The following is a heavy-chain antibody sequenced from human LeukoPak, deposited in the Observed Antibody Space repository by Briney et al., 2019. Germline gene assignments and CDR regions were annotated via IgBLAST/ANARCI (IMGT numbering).Heavy chain of an antibody. V-gene: IGHV1-2*02. D-gene: IGHD6-19*01. CDR1: GYTFTGYY. CDR2: INPNSGGT. Sequence: ASVKVSCKASGYTFTGYYMHWVRQAPGQGLEWMGWINPNSGGTNYAQKFQGRVTMTRDTSISTAYMELSRLRSDDTAVYYCASTRVSSGWYNFDYWGQGTLVTVSS. J-gene: IGHJ4*02. CDR3: ASTRVSSGWYNFDY.